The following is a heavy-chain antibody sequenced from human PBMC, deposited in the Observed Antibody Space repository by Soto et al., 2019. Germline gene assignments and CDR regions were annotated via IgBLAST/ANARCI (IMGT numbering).Heavy chain of an antibody. V-gene: IGHV1-69*13. CDR1: GGTFSSYA. J-gene: IGHJ2*01. D-gene: IGHD3-22*01. CDR3: ARDTIADGSSLSRISDL. CDR2: IIPIFGTA. Sequence: RASVKVSCKASGGTFSSYAISWVRQAPGQGLEWMGGIIPIFGTANYAQKFQGRVTITADESTSTAYMELSSLRSEDTAVYYCARDTIADGSSLSRISDLWGRGTLVTVSS.